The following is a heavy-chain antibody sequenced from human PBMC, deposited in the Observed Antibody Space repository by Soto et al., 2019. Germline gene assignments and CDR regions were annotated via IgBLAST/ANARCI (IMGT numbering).Heavy chain of an antibody. V-gene: IGHV3-66*01. CDR3: ARDLRYGSGSY. D-gene: IGHD3-10*01. CDR1: GFTVSSNY. CDR2: IYSGGST. J-gene: IGHJ4*02. Sequence: EVQLVESGGGLVQPGGSLRLSCAASGFTVSSNYMSWVRQAPGKGLEWVSVIYSGGSTYYADSVKGRFTISRDNSKNTLYLQMNSVRAEDTAVYYCARDLRYGSGSYWGQGTLVTVSS.